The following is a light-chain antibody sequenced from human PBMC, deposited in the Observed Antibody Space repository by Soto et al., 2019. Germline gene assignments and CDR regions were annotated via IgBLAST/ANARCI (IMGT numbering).Light chain of an antibody. CDR2: EVS. Sequence: SALTQPASVSGSPGQSITICCTGTSSDIGGYKHVSWYQQHPGKAPKRMIYEVSNRPSGVSNRFSGSKSGNTASLTISGLQAEDEADYYCSSYTTSSTQVFGNGTKLTVL. J-gene: IGLJ1*01. V-gene: IGLV2-14*01. CDR3: SSYTTSSTQV. CDR1: SSDIGGYKH.